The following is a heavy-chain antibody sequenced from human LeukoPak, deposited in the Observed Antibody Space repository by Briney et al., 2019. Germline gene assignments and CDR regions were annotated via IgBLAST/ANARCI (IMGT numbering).Heavy chain of an antibody. CDR3: ARAPSEIGGYYPEYFRH. CDR2: IKSDGRT. Sequence: GGSLRLSCAAAGFTFINYWMHWVRQAPGKGRVWVSRIKSDGRTNYADSVKGRFTISRDNAKNTVSLQMNSLRAEDTGVYYCARAPSEIGGYYPEYFRHWGQGTLVTVSS. V-gene: IGHV3-74*01. J-gene: IGHJ1*01. CDR1: GFTFINYW. D-gene: IGHD3-22*01.